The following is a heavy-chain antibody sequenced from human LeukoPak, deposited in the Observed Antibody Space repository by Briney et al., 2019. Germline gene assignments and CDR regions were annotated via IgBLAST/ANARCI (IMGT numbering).Heavy chain of an antibody. CDR1: AFTFSSYW. J-gene: IGHJ4*02. Sequence: GGSLRLSCAASAFTFSSYWMHWVRHAPGKGLVWVSRINSDGSSTSYADSVKGRFTISRDNAKNTLYLQMNGLRAEDTAVHYCARVGYSSGWYYLDYWGQGTLVTVSS. V-gene: IGHV3-74*01. D-gene: IGHD6-19*01. CDR3: ARVGYSSGWYYLDY. CDR2: INSDGSST.